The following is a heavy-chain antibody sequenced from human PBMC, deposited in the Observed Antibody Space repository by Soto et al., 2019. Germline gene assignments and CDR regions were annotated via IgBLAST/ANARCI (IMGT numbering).Heavy chain of an antibody. CDR2: ISGGGGDT. CDR3: AKTQQWGLPLSGGMDV. D-gene: IGHD6-19*01. Sequence: EVQLSESGGGLVQPRGSLRLSCAASGFTFSTYGMNWVRQAPGKGLEWVSVISGGGGDTYYAGSVKGRFTISRDNSKNTLYLEMNSLRAEDTAVYYCAKTQQWGLPLSGGMDVWGQGTTVTVSS. V-gene: IGHV3-23*01. CDR1: GFTFSTYG. J-gene: IGHJ6*02.